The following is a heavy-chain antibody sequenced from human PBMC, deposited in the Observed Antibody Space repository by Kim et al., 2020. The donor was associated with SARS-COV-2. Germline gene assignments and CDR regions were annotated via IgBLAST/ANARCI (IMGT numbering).Heavy chain of an antibody. Sequence: GGSLRLSCAASGFFFSRYTMNWVRQAPGKGLEWLSNIRTTEGTMHYADSVRGRFTISRDDSKNSLYLEMNSLRAEDTAIYYCVRDYSYIFDSWGQGILVT. V-gene: IGHV3-48*04. D-gene: IGHD1-1*01. J-gene: IGHJ4*02. CDR2: IRTTEGTM. CDR1: GFFFSRYT. CDR3: VRDYSYIFDS.